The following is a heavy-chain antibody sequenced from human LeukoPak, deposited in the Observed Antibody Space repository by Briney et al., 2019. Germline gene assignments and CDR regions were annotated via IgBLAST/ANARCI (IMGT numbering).Heavy chain of an antibody. V-gene: IGHV1-46*01. D-gene: IGHD4-17*01. CDR2: INPSGGST. CDR3: ARNGGYTINYYYYYYMDV. J-gene: IGHJ6*03. CDR1: GYTFTSYY. Sequence: ASVKVSCKASGYTFTSYYMHWVRQAPGQGLEWMGIINPSGGSTSYAQKFQGRVTMTRDTSISTAYMELSRLRSDDTAVYYCARNGGYTINYYYYYYMDVWGKGTTVTVSS.